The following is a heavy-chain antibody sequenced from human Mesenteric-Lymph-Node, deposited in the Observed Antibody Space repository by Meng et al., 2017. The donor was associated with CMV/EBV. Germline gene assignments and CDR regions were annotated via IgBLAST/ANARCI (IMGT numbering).Heavy chain of an antibody. D-gene: IGHD2-2*01. J-gene: IGHJ5*02. V-gene: IGHV4-59*01. CDR3: ARGRVGPSSTSNWFDP. Sequence: ESLKISCAASGFSFSEYSMNWVRQAPGKGLEWIGYIYYIGNTVYNPSLKSRVTISIDTSKNQFSLELNSVTAADTAVYYCARGRVGPSSTSNWFDPWGQGTLVTVSS. CDR1: GFSFSEYS. CDR2: IYYIGNT.